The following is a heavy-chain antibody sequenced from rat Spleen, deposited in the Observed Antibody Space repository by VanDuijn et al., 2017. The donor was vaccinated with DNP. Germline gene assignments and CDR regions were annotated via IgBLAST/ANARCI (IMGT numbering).Heavy chain of an antibody. J-gene: IGHJ1*01. V-gene: IGHV5-19*01. CDR2: ITGSGGGI. CDR1: GFTFSDYA. Sequence: EMQLVESGGGLVQPGRSLKLSCAASGFTFSDYAMVWIRQVPGKGLEWLGAITGSGGGIYYSGSVKGRFTISRDNAKNTLYLQMNSLKSEDTATYYCARGSSSIYWYFDFWGPGTMVTVSS. CDR3: ARGSSSIYWYFDF. D-gene: IGHD1-2*01.